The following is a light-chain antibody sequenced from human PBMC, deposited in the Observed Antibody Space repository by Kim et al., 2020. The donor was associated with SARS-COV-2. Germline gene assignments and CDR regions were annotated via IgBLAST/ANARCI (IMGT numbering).Light chain of an antibody. CDR3: QQSYSTPDT. J-gene: IGKJ2*01. CDR2: AAS. Sequence: DIQLTQSPSSLSAFVGDRVTITCRASQSISTYLNWYQQKPGKAPNVLIYAASTLQGGVPSRFTGSGSGTEFTLTISSLQPEDFATYYCQQSYSTPDTFGQGTKLEI. V-gene: IGKV1-39*01. CDR1: QSISTY.